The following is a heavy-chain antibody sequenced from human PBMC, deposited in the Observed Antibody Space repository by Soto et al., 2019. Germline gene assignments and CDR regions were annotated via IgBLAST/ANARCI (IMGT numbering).Heavy chain of an antibody. CDR1: GFTFSSYG. J-gene: IGHJ5*02. CDR3: AKPPASYDYVWGSYRYPFDP. CDR2: ISYDGSNK. Sequence: GGSLRLSCAASGFTFSSYGMHWVRQAPGKGLEWVAVISYDGSNKYYADSVKGRFTISRDNSKNTLYLQMNSLRAEDTAVYYCAKPPASYDYVWGSYRYPFDPWGQGSPVTVSS. D-gene: IGHD3-16*02. V-gene: IGHV3-30*18.